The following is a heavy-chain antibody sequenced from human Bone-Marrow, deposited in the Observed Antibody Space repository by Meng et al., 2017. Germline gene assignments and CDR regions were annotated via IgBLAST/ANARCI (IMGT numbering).Heavy chain of an antibody. CDR3: ARGHYDYVWGSYRHNDAFDI. J-gene: IGHJ3*02. CDR2: IYTSGST. Sequence: SETLSLTCTVSGGPISSYYWSWIRQPAGKGLEWIGRIYTSGSTNYNPSLKSRVTMSVDTSKNQFSLKLSSVTAADTAVYYCARGHYDYVWGSYRHNDAFDIWGQGTMVTVSS. CDR1: GGPISSYY. V-gene: IGHV4-4*07. D-gene: IGHD3-16*02.